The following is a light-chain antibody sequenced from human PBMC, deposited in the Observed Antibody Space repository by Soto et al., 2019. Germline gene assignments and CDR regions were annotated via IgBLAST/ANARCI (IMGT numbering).Light chain of an antibody. CDR3: QQYNNWPR. V-gene: IGKV3-20*01. Sequence: EIVLTQSPGTLSLSPGERATLSCRASQSVSGFYLAWYQQKPGQAPRLLIYGASNRATGIPDRFSGSGSGTDFTLTISRLEPEDFAVYYCQQYNNWPRFGPGTKVDIK. CDR2: GAS. CDR1: QSVSGFY. J-gene: IGKJ3*01.